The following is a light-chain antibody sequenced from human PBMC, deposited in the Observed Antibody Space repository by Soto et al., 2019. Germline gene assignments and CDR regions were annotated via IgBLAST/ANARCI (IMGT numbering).Light chain of an antibody. V-gene: IGKV3-15*01. CDR1: RTININ. CDR3: QQYNNWPRT. J-gene: IGKJ1*01. Sequence: EIVMTQSPAILSVSPGDRATLSCRASRTININLAWYQQMPGQAPRVLIYAASTRATGIPARFSGSGSGTEFTLTISNLQSEDFAVYYCQQYNNWPRTFGQGTKVDI. CDR2: AAS.